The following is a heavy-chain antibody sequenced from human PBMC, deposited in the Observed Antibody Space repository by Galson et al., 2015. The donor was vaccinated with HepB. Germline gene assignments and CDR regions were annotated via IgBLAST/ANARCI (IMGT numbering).Heavy chain of an antibody. Sequence: ETLSLTCTVSGASISSYYWGWLRQPPGKGLEWIGSFYYTGNTHYNPSLKSRVTMSGDTSKNQFSLKLNSVTAADTAVYYCARHESESKTYAADNWGQGTLVTVSS. J-gene: IGHJ4*02. D-gene: IGHD2-2*01. CDR2: FYYTGNT. CDR3: ARHESESKTYAADN. CDR1: GASISSYY. V-gene: IGHV4-39*01.